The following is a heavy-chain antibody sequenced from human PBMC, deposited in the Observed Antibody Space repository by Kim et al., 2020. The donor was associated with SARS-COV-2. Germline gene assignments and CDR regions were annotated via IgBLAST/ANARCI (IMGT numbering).Heavy chain of an antibody. CDR3: TRRDLQGMDV. Sequence: ATAYAASVKGRFTISRDDSKNTAYLQMNSLKTEDTAVYYCTRRDLQGMDVWGQGTTVTVSS. V-gene: IGHV3-73*01. CDR2: AT. J-gene: IGHJ6*02. D-gene: IGHD4-4*01.